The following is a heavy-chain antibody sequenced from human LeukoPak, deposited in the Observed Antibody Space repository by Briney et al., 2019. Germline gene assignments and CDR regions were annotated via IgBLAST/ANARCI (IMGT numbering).Heavy chain of an antibody. Sequence: PSETLSLTCTVSGGSITSYYWSWIRQPAGKGLEWIGRIHTGGSTNYNPSLKSRVTMSVDTSKSQFSLKLTSVTATDTAMYYCASSFAVARYYHGMDVWGQGTTVTVSS. CDR1: GGSITSYY. CDR2: IHTGGST. J-gene: IGHJ6*02. V-gene: IGHV4-4*07. CDR3: ASSFAVARYYHGMDV. D-gene: IGHD3-3*01.